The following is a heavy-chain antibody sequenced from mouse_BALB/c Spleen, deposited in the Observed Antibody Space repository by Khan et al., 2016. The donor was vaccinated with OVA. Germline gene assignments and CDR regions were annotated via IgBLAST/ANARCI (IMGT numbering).Heavy chain of an antibody. V-gene: IGHV1-4*01. D-gene: IGHD2-14*01. CDR1: GYTFTSYT. CDR2: INPSNGYT. Sequence: QVQLQQSGAELARPGASVKMSCKASGYTFTSYTIHWIKLRPGQGLEWIGFINPSNGYTNYNQKFEDKATLTADKSSTTVYMQLSSLTSDDSAVYNCVRDGAYHRNDGWLAYWGQGTLVTVSA. CDR3: VRDGAYHRNDGWLAY. J-gene: IGHJ3*01.